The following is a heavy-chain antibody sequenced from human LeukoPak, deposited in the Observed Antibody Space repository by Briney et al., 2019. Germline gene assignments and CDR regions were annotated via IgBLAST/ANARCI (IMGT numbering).Heavy chain of an antibody. CDR1: GFTFSSYE. V-gene: IGHV3-48*03. J-gene: IGHJ6*03. CDR3: ARDGVVVVPAASGYYYYYMDV. Sequence: GGSLRLSCAASGFTFSSYEMNWVRQAPGKGLEWVSYISSSGSTIYYADSVKGRFTISRDNAKNSLYLQMNSLRAEDTAVYYCARDGVVVVPAASGYYYYYMDVWGKGTTVTVSS. D-gene: IGHD2-2*01. CDR2: ISSSGSTI.